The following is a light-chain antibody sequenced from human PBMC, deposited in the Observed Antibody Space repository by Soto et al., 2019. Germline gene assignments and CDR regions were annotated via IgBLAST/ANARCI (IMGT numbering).Light chain of an antibody. J-gene: IGKJ5*01. Sequence: VVTQSPLSLPVTLGQPASISCKSSQSLLHITGETFPFWYLQKPGQSPQLLIYEVSTRVSGVPDRFSGSGSGTDFTLEISRVETDDVGIYYCMQSTQLPPTLGQGTRLEIK. CDR2: EVS. V-gene: IGKV2D-29*02. CDR3: MQSTQLPPT. CDR1: QSLLHITGETF.